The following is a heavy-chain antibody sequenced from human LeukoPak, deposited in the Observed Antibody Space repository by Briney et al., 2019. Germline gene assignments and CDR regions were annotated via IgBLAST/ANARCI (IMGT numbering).Heavy chain of an antibody. CDR1: GFTFSSYG. V-gene: IGHV3-30*03. Sequence: PGGSLRLSCAASGFTFSSYGMHWVRQAPGKGLEWVAVISYDGSNKYYADSVKGRFTISRDNSKNTLYLQMNSLRAEDTAVYYCARKYPDHWFDPWGQGTLVTVSS. J-gene: IGHJ5*02. CDR3: ARKYPDHWFDP. CDR2: ISYDGSNK. D-gene: IGHD6-6*01.